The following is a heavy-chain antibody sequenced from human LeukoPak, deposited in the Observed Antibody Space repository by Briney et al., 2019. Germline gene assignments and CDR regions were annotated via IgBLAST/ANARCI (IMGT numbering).Heavy chain of an antibody. CDR2: IFSGGNT. D-gene: IGHD2-2*01. Sequence: ETLSLTCTVSGYSVSSGYYWGWIRQPPGKGLEWVSLIFSGGNTHYGDSVQARFTISRDSSSNTLYLQMNSLTAEDTAVYYCTRDSSPPYYHYHESWGQGTLVSVSS. CDR3: TRDSSPPYYHYHES. J-gene: IGHJ4*02. V-gene: IGHV3-66*01. CDR1: GYSVSSGYY.